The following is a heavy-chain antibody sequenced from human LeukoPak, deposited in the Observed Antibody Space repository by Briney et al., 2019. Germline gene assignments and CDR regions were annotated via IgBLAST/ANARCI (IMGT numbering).Heavy chain of an antibody. CDR1: GFTFSSYG. CDR2: IWYDGSNK. V-gene: IGHV3-33*01. CDR3: ARAGTTMILDY. J-gene: IGHJ4*02. Sequence: GRSLRLSCAASGFTFSSYGMHWVRQAPGKGLEWVAAIWYDGSNKYYADSVKGRFTISRDNSKNTLYLQMNSLRAEDTAVYYCARAGTTMILDYWGQGTLVTVSS. D-gene: IGHD4-17*01.